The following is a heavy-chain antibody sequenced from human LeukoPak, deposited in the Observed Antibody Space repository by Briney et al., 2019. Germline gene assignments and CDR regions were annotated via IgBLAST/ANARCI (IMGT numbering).Heavy chain of an antibody. D-gene: IGHD6-13*01. Sequence: SETLSLTCTVSGYSISSGYYWGWIRQPPGKGLEWIGSIYYSGSTYYNPSLKSRVTISVDTSKNQFSLKLSSVTAADTAVYYCARCIAERFDPWGQGTLVTVSS. CDR1: GYSISSGYY. V-gene: IGHV4-38-2*02. J-gene: IGHJ5*02. CDR2: IYYSGST. CDR3: ARCIAERFDP.